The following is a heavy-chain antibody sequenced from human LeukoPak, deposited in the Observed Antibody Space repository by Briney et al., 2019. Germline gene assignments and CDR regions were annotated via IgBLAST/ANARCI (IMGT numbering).Heavy chain of an antibody. V-gene: IGHV3-30*02. Sequence: AGGSLRLSCAASGFTFSSYGMHWVRQAPGKGLEWVAFIRYDGSNKYYADSVKGRFTISRDNSKNTLFLQMNSLRAEDTAVYYCVRQLGMGARQLGMGVDYWGQGTLVTVSS. CDR3: VRQLGMGARQLGMGVDY. J-gene: IGHJ4*02. CDR1: GFTFSSYG. D-gene: IGHD7-27*01. CDR2: IRYDGSNK.